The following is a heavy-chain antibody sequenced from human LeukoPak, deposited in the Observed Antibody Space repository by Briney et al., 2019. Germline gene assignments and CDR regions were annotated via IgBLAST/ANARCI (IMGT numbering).Heavy chain of an antibody. CDR2: ISGSGGAT. V-gene: IGHV3-23*01. CDR3: ARGGVDYYGSGTYYLMYYFDY. J-gene: IGHJ4*02. D-gene: IGHD3-10*01. CDR1: GFTFNTYG. Sequence: PGGSLRLSCAASGFTFNTYGMSWVRQAPGKGLEWVSGISGSGGATYYADSVKGRFTISRDDPHNTLYLQMNSLRAEDTAVCFCARGGVDYYGSGTYYLMYYFDYWGQGALVTVSS.